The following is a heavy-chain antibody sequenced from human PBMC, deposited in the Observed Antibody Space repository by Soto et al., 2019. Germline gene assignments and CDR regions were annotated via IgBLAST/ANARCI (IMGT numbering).Heavy chain of an antibody. J-gene: IGHJ4*02. Sequence: GGSLRLSCVASGFTFTSNAMSWARQAPGKGLEWVSAISGDGADTYYADSVKGRFTISRDNSKNTLSLQMNSLRDEDTALYYCVKDFRCSNWGQGTLVTVSS. CDR1: GFTFTSNA. V-gene: IGHV3-23*01. D-gene: IGHD3-10*02. CDR2: ISGDGADT. CDR3: VKDFRCSN.